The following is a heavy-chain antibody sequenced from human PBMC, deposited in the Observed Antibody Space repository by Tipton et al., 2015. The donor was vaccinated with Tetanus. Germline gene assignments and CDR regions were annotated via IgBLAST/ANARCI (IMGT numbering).Heavy chain of an antibody. V-gene: IGHV1-18*01. J-gene: IGHJ6*02. CDR1: GYTSTHYG. CDR3: ARDRAVPVQAYGTDV. Sequence: QSGPEVKKPGASVKVSCKASGYTSTHYGISWVRQAPGQGLEWVGWISPFTGDTEYAQNLQDRLILTTDTSTATAYVEVRSLTSDDTAVYYCARDRAVPVQAYGTDVWGQGTSVTVSS. CDR2: ISPFTGDT. D-gene: IGHD6-19*01.